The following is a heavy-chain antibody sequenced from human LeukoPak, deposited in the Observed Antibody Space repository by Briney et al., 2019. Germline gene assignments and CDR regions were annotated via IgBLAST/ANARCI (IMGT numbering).Heavy chain of an antibody. V-gene: IGHV4-59*01. CDR3: ASYSSSPPGLDY. J-gene: IGHJ4*02. CDR1: GGSISSYY. Sequence: PSETLSLTCTVSGGSISSYYWSWIRQPPGKGLEWIGYIYYSGSTNYNPSLKSRVTISVDTSKNQFSLKLSSVTAADTTVCYCASYSSSPPGLDYWGQGTLVTVSS. D-gene: IGHD6-6*01. CDR2: IYYSGST.